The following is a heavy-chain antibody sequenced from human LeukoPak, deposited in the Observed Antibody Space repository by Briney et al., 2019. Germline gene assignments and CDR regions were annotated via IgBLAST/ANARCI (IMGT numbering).Heavy chain of an antibody. J-gene: IGHJ4*02. CDR3: ARKRGGYDPFDY. D-gene: IGHD5-12*01. V-gene: IGHV3-7*04. CDR1: RFTLRDYW. CDR2: RKQDGSEK. Sequence: PGGSLTLSCAPYRFTLRDYWMRCLRQAREKGLERVANRKQDGSEKYYVDSVKGRFTISRNNAMNSLYVQMNSLRAEDTAVYYCARKRGGYDPFDYWGQGTLVTVSS.